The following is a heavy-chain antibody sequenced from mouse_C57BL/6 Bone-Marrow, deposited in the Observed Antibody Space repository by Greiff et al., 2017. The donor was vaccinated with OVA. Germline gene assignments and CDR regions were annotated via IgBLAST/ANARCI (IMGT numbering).Heavy chain of an antibody. V-gene: IGHV1-22*01. CDR1: GYTFTDYN. J-gene: IGHJ3*01. CDR3: ARSGLPPTRFAY. CDR2: INPNNGGT. D-gene: IGHD3-1*01. Sequence: EVHLVESGPELVKPGASVKMSCKASGYTFTDYNMHWVKQSHGKSLEWIGYINPNNGGTSYNQKFKGKATLTVNKSSSTAYMELRSLTSEDSAVYYCARSGLPPTRFAYWGQGTLVTVSA.